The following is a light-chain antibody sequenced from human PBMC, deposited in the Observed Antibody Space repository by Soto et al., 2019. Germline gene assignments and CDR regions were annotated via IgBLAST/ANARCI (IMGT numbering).Light chain of an antibody. CDR1: QSISDT. V-gene: IGKV3-15*01. CDR2: GAS. CDR3: QQCNNWPWT. J-gene: IGKJ1*01. Sequence: EIVMTQSPATLSVSPGGRATLSCRASQSISDTLAWYQQKPGQAPRLLIYGASTRATGFPARFSGSGSGTDFTLTISSLQSEDFAVYYCQQCNNWPWTFGQGTKVDIK.